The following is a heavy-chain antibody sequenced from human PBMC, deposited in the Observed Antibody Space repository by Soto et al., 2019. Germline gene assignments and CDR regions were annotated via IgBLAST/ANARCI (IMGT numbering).Heavy chain of an antibody. Sequence: LSLTCTVSGGSISSYYWSWIRQPPGKGLEWIGYIYYSGSTNYNPSLKSRVTISVDTSKNQFSLKLSSVTAADTAVYYCARDLNWFDPWGQGTLVTVSS. V-gene: IGHV4-59*01. CDR1: GGSISSYY. J-gene: IGHJ5*02. CDR2: IYYSGST. CDR3: ARDLNWFDP.